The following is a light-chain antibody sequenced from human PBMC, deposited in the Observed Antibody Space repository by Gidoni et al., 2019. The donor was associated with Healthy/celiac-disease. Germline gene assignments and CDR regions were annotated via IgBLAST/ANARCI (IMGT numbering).Light chain of an antibody. V-gene: IGLV3-21*02. Sequence: SYVLTTPHSVSVAPGQTARITCGGNNIGSKSVHWYQQKPGQAPVLVVYDSDRPSGIPERFSGSNSGNTATLTISRVEAGDEADYYCQVWDSSSDLGVFGGGTKLTVL. CDR2: DS. J-gene: IGLJ2*01. CDR3: QVWDSSSDLGV. CDR1: NIGSKS.